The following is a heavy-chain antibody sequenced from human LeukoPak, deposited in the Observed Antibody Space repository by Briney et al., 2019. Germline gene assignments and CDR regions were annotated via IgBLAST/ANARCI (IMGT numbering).Heavy chain of an antibody. Sequence: PGGSLRLSCAASGFTFSSYWMSWVRQAPGKGLEWVANIKQDGSEKHYVDSVKGRFTISRENAKNSLHPQMNSLRPEDTAVYYCARHQYFQYWGQGTLVTVSS. V-gene: IGHV3-7*01. J-gene: IGHJ1*01. CDR1: GFTFSSYW. CDR2: IKQDGSEK. D-gene: IGHD2-2*01. CDR3: ARHQYFQY.